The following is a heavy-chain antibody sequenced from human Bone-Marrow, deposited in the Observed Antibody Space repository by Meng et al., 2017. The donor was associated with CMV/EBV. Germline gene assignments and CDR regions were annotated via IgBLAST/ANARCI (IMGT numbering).Heavy chain of an antibody. CDR3: AREGYCSSTSCYKYYYYYGMDV. V-gene: IGHV3-53*01. Sequence: GESLKISCAASGFTVSSNYMSWVRQAPGKGLEWVSVIYSGGSTIYYADSVKGRFTISRDNAKNSLYLQMNSLRAEDTAVYYCAREGYCSSTSCYKYYYYYGMDVWGQGTTVTVSS. CDR1: GFTVSSNY. D-gene: IGHD2-2*02. J-gene: IGHJ6*02. CDR2: IYSGGSTI.